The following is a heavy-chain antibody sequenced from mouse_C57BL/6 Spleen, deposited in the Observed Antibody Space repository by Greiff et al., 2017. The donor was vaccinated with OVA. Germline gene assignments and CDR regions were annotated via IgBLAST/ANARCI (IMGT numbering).Heavy chain of an antibody. CDR1: GYSITSDY. CDR2: ISYSGST. D-gene: IGHD2-4*01. J-gene: IGHJ1*03. Sequence: EVQLQQSGPGLAKPSQTLSLTCSVTGYSITSDYWNWIRKFPGNKLEYMGYISYSGSTYYNPSLKSRISITRDTSKNQYYLQLNSVTTEDTATYYCARGNYDYDETGRYFDVWGTGTTVTVSS. V-gene: IGHV3-8*01. CDR3: ARGNYDYDETGRYFDV.